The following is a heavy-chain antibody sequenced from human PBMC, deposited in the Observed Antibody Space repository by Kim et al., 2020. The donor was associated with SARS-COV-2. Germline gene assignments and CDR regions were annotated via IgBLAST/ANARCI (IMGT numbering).Heavy chain of an antibody. CDR3: ARGTYSGGWHLDY. V-gene: IGHV3-11*05. J-gene: IGHJ4*02. CDR2: ISSTGRHT. D-gene: IGHD6-19*01. CDR1: GFNFIDYY. Sequence: GGSLRLSCAASGFNFIDYYMIWIRQAPGKGLEWFASISSTGRHTNYADSVKGRFTISRDNAKNSLYVQMNSLRAEDTAVYYCARGTYSGGWHLDYWGQGTQVTVSS.